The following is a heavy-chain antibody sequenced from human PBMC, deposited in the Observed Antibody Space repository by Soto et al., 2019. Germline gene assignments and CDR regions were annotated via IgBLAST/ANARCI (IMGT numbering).Heavy chain of an antibody. V-gene: IGHV4-34*01. J-gene: IGHJ6*03. Sequence: PSETLSLTCAVYGGSFSGYYWSWIRQPPGKGLEWIGEINHSGSTNYNPSLKSRVTISVDTSKNQFSLKLSSVTAADTAVYYCPSLYYYYMDGWGKGTTVTVSS. CDR1: GGSFSGYY. CDR3: PSLYYYYMDG. CDR2: INHSGST.